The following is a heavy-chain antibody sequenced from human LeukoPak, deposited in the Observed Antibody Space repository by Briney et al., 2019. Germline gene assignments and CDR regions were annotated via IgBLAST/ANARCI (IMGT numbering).Heavy chain of an antibody. CDR1: GFTFDDYG. J-gene: IGHJ5*02. D-gene: IGHD3-22*01. CDR3: ARLCGDSGYEGCWFDP. Sequence: GGSLRLSCAASGFTFDDYGMGWVRHAPGKGLEWVSGINWNGGSTGYADSVKGRFTISRDNAKNSLYLQMNSLRAEDTALYYSARLCGDSGYEGCWFDPWGQGTLVTVS. CDR2: INWNGGST. V-gene: IGHV3-20*04.